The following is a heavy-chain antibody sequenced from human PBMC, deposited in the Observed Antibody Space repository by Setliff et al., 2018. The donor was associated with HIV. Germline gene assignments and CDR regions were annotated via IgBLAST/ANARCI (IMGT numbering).Heavy chain of an antibody. V-gene: IGHV4-31*03. CDR1: GGSISSGGYY. CDR3: ARKGKYYYDSSGYSN. D-gene: IGHD3-22*01. Sequence: SETLSLTCTVSGGSISSGGYYWSWIRQHPGKGLEWIGYIYYSGSTYYNPSLKSRVTISVDTSKNQFSLKLSSVTAADTAVYYCARKGKYYYDSSGYSNWGQGTLVTVSS. J-gene: IGHJ4*02. CDR2: IYYSGST.